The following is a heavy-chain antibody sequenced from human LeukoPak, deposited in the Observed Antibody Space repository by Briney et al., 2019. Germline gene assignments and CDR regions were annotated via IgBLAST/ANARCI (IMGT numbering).Heavy chain of an antibody. CDR2: ISSSTNYI. Sequence: GGSLRLSCAASGFSFSSYSMNWVRQAPGKGLEWVSYISSSTNYIYYADSVKGRFTISRDNAKNSLYLQMNSLRAEDTAVYYCARDRVRIDYWGQGTLVTVS. CDR3: ARDRVRIDY. V-gene: IGHV3-21*01. CDR1: GFSFSSYS. D-gene: IGHD3-22*01. J-gene: IGHJ4*02.